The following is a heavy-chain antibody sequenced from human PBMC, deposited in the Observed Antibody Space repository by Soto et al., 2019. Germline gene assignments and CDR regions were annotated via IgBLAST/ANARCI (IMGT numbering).Heavy chain of an antibody. CDR3: ARGRCSGGSCYKSYYYYMDV. CDR2: INHSGST. J-gene: IGHJ6*03. D-gene: IGHD2-15*01. CDR1: GGSFGGYY. V-gene: IGHV4-34*01. Sequence: PSETLSLTCAVYGGSFGGYYWSWIRQPPGKGLKWIGEINHSGSTNYNPSLKSRVTISVDTSKNQFSLKLSSVTAADTAVYYCARGRCSGGSCYKSYYYYMDVWGKGTTVTVSS.